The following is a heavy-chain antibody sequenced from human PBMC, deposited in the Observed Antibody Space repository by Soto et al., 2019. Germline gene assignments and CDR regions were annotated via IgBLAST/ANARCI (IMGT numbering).Heavy chain of an antibody. CDR2: IYSGGST. J-gene: IGHJ5*02. CDR3: ARDSRGVGPYNWFDP. V-gene: IGHV3-53*02. D-gene: IGHD1-26*01. Sequence: EVQLVETGGGLIQPGGSLRLSCAAAGFSVSSNYMSWVRQAPGKGLEWVSVIYSGGSTYYADSVKGRFTISRDNSKNTLYLQMNSLRAEDTAVYYCARDSRGVGPYNWFDPWGQGTLVTVSS. CDR1: GFSVSSNY.